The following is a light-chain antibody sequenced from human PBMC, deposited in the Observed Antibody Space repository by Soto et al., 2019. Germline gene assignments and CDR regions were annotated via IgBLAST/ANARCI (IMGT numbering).Light chain of an antibody. CDR2: GVS. CDR3: QQYGSSPST. Sequence: TPSPPSLPLSPGGRAPLSCRASQRVSSSSLAWYQHKPGQSPRLLIFGVSSRATDIPDRFSGSGSGTDFTLTISRLEPEDFAVYYCQQYGSSPSTFGQGTKVDIK. V-gene: IGKV3-20*01. J-gene: IGKJ1*01. CDR1: QRVSSSS.